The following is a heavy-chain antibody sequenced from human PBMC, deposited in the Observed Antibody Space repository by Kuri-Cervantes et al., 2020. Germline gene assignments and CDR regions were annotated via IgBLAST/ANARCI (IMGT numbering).Heavy chain of an antibody. CDR2: IWSSDNTI. CDR1: GFTFSDYY. D-gene: IGHD2-15*01. CDR3: ARLVGYCSGGSCLPFDY. J-gene: IGHJ4*02. Sequence: GESLKISCAASGFTFSDYYISWIRQAPGKGLEWVSYIWSSDNTIYYADSVKGRFTISRDNAKNTVYLQMNSLRAEDTAVYYCARLVGYCSGGSCLPFDYWGQGTLVTVSS. V-gene: IGHV3-11*04.